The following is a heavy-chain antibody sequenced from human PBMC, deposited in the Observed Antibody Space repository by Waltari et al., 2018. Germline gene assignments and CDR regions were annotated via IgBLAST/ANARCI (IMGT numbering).Heavy chain of an antibody. J-gene: IGHJ4*02. D-gene: IGHD3-22*01. CDR2: LTDSGDNT. CDR3: AKAHYDSSGYFSDFDH. Sequence: EVQLLESGGDLVQPGGSLRLSCVASGFTFSNYAMSWVRQAPGKWLEVVSTLTDSGDNTHYAESAKGRFTISRDMSKRTLYLQMNSLRAEDTAVYYCAKAHYDSSGYFSDFDHWGQGTLVTVSS. V-gene: IGHV3-23*01. CDR1: GFTFSNYA.